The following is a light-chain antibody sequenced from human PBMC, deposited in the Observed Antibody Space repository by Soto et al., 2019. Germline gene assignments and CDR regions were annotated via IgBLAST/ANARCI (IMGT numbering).Light chain of an antibody. Sequence: IQMTQSPSSLSASVGDRVTITCRASQGISSYLAWYQQKPGKAPKIXIYAASTLQGGVPSRFSGSGSGTDFTLTISCLQSEDFATYYCQQYYSYPRTFGQGTKVDIK. J-gene: IGKJ1*01. CDR1: QGISSY. CDR2: AAS. CDR3: QQYYSYPRT. V-gene: IGKV1-8*01.